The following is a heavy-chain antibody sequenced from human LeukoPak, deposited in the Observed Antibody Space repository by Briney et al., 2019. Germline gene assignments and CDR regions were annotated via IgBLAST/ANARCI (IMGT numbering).Heavy chain of an antibody. CDR3: AKDQRGYYYDGSAPARFDP. Sequence: GGSLRLSCAASGFTFSSYAMSLVRQAPGKGLEWVSAISGSGGSTYYADSVKGRFTISRDNSKNTLYLQMNSLRAEDTAVYYCAKDQRGYYYDGSAPARFDPWGQGTLVTVSS. J-gene: IGHJ5*02. D-gene: IGHD3-22*01. CDR1: GFTFSSYA. CDR2: ISGSGGST. V-gene: IGHV3-23*01.